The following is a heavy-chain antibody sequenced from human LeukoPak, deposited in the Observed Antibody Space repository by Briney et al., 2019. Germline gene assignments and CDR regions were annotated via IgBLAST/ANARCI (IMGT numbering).Heavy chain of an antibody. J-gene: IGHJ4*02. V-gene: IGHV4-31*03. D-gene: IGHD1-1*01. CDR2: IYYSGST. CDR3: ARDSVTGKDY. CDR1: GGSISSGGYY. Sequence: SETLSLTCTVSGGSISSGGYYWSWIRQHPGKGLEWIRYIYYSGSTYYNPSLKSRVTISVDTSKNQFSLKLSSVTAADTAVYYCARDSVTGKDYWGQGTLVTVSS.